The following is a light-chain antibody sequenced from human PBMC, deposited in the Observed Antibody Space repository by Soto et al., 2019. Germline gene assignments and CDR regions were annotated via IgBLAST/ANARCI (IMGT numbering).Light chain of an antibody. J-gene: IGLJ3*02. CDR2: VNSDGSH. Sequence: QPVLTQLPSASASLGASVKLTCTLSSGYTSHAIAWHQQLPEQGPRYLMKVNSDGSHITGAGIPDRFSGSISGAEHYLTISSLRSEDEADYYCQSWGTAIRVFGGGTKLTVL. CDR1: SGYTSHA. CDR3: QSWGTAIRV. V-gene: IGLV4-69*01.